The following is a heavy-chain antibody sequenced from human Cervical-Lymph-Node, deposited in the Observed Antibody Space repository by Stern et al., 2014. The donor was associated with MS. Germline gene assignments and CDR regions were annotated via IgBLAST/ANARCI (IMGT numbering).Heavy chain of an antibody. Sequence: VQLVQSGAEVKKAGESLRISCEGSGYRFTNSWIAWVRQKPGKALEWMGIIYPGDSDTRYSPSFQGQVTISADKSINTAYLQWTSLKASDTAIYYCAKGGDTNYIWFDPWGQGTLVTVSS. CDR3: AKGGDTNYIWFDP. CDR2: IYPGDSDT. D-gene: IGHD4-11*01. J-gene: IGHJ5*02. CDR1: GYRFTNSW. V-gene: IGHV5-51*01.